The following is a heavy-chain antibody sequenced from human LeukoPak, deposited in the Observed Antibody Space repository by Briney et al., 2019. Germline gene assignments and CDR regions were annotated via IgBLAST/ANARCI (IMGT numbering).Heavy chain of an antibody. Sequence: SVKVSCKASGYTFTSYAISWVRQAPGQGLEWMGGIIPIFGTANYAQKFQGRVTIAADESTSTAYMELSSLRSEDTAAYYCARGRSGYDSPQYYFDYWGQGTLVTVSS. CDR1: GYTFTSYA. D-gene: IGHD5-12*01. CDR2: IIPIFGTA. V-gene: IGHV1-69*13. J-gene: IGHJ4*02. CDR3: ARGRSGYDSPQYYFDY.